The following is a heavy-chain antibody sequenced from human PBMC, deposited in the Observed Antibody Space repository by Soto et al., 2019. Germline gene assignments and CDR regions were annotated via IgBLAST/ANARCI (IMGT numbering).Heavy chain of an antibody. CDR1: GGSISSGGYY. Sequence: TLSLTCTVSGGSISSGGYYWSWIRQHPGKGLEWIGYIYYSGSTYYNPSLKSRVTISVDTSKNQFSLKLSSVTAADTAVYYCARGFYDSSGYYYGGSYYFDYWGQGTLVTVSS. CDR2: IYYSGST. J-gene: IGHJ4*02. D-gene: IGHD3-22*01. CDR3: ARGFYDSSGYYYGGSYYFDY. V-gene: IGHV4-31*03.